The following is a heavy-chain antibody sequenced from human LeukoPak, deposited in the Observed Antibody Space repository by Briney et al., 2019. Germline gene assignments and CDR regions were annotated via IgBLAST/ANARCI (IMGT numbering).Heavy chain of an antibody. Sequence: SETLSLTCAVYGGSFSGYYWTWIRQPPGKGLEWIGEINHSGSTTYHPSLKSRVTISVDTSKNQFSLKLSSVTAADTAVYYCARHSIAAAFFDYWGQGTLVTVSS. CDR1: GGSFSGYY. D-gene: IGHD6-13*01. CDR2: INHSGST. J-gene: IGHJ4*02. V-gene: IGHV4-34*01. CDR3: ARHSIAAAFFDY.